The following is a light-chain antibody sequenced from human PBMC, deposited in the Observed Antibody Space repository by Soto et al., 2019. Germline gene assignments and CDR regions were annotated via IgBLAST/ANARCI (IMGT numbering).Light chain of an antibody. V-gene: IGKV3-20*01. CDR3: QQYGSSPLT. CDR2: GAS. J-gene: IGKJ1*01. CDR1: QSVSSSY. Sequence: IVLTQSPGTLSLYPGESTTLSCRASQSVSSSYLSWYQQKPGQAPRLLIYGASRRATGIPDRFRGSGSGTDFTLTISRLEPEDIAVYYCQQYGSSPLTFGQGTKVEIK.